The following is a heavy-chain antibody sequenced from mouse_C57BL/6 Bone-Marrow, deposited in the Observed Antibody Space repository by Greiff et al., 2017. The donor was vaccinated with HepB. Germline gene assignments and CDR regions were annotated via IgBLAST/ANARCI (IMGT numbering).Heavy chain of an antibody. D-gene: IGHD2-4*01. Sequence: VQLVESGPGLVQPSQSLSITCTVSGFSLTSYGVHWVRQSPGKGLEWLGVIWSGGSTDYNAAFISRLSISKDNSKSQVFFKMNSLQADDTAIYYCARNFLYDYDGGYYAMDYWGQGTSVTVSS. J-gene: IGHJ4*01. CDR1: GFSLTSYG. CDR2: IWSGGST. CDR3: ARNFLYDYDGGYYAMDY. V-gene: IGHV2-2*01.